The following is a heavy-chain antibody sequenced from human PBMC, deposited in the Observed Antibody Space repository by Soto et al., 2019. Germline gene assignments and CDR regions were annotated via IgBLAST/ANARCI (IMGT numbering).Heavy chain of an antibody. J-gene: IGHJ4*02. CDR1: GFTVSSNY. CDR2: IYSGGST. CDR3: ASTVPYSSSWYYFDY. V-gene: IGHV3-53*02. Sequence: EVQLVETGGGLIQPGGSLRLSCAASGFTVSSNYMSWVRQAPGKGLEWVSVIYSGGSTYYADSVKGRFTISRDNSKNTLYLQMNSLRAEDTAVYYYASTVPYSSSWYYFDYWGQGTLVTVSS. D-gene: IGHD6-13*01.